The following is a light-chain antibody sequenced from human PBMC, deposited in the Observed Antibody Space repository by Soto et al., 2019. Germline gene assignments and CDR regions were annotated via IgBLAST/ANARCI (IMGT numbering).Light chain of an antibody. Sequence: QSVLTQPGSVSGSPGQSITISCTGTSSDVGRYNYVSWYQQHPGKAPKLMIYDVSNRPSGVSNRFSGSKSGNTASLTISGLQAEDEADYYCSSYTSSSTAVFGGGTKLTVL. CDR2: DVS. CDR1: SSDVGRYNY. CDR3: SSYTSSSTAV. V-gene: IGLV2-14*03. J-gene: IGLJ3*02.